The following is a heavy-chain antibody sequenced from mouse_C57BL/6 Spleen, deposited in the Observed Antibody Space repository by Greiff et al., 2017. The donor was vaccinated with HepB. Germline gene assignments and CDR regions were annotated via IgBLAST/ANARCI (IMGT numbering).Heavy chain of an antibody. CDR3: AREELRSGDY. V-gene: IGHV1-82*01. CDR1: GYAFSSSW. Sequence: SGPELVKPGASVKISCKASGYAFSSSWMNWVKQRPGKGLEWIGRIYPGDGDTNYNGKFKGKATLTADKSSSTAYMQLSSLTSEDSAVYFCAREELRSGDYWGQGTSVTVSS. D-gene: IGHD1-1*01. CDR2: IYPGDGDT. J-gene: IGHJ4*01.